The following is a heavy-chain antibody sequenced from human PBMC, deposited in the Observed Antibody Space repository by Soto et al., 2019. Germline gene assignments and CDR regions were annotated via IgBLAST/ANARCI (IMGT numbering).Heavy chain of an antibody. CDR2: IYYSGST. CDR3: ASTMVRGVIITPNWFDP. J-gene: IGHJ5*02. V-gene: IGHV4-31*03. D-gene: IGHD3-10*01. CDR1: GGSISSGGYY. Sequence: LSLTCTVSGGSISSGGYYWSWIRQHPGKGLEWIGYIYYSGSTYYNPSLKSRVTISVDTSKNQFSLKLSSVTAADTAVFYCASTMVRGVIITPNWFDPWGQGTLVTVSS.